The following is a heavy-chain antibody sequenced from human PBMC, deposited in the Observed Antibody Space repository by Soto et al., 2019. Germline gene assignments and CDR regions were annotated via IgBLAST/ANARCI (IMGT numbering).Heavy chain of an antibody. CDR3: ARHHGPTTSENWFDP. J-gene: IGHJ5*02. CDR2: ISTYSGDT. D-gene: IGHD5-12*01. Sequence: QVHLVQSGVEVKTPGASVKVSCQASGYTFFTYDISWVRQAPGQGLEWMGWISTYSGDTKYAQKFQGRVTMTTDTSTNTAYLDLRSLRSDYTAVYYCARHHGPTTSENWFDPWGQGTLVTVSS. CDR1: GYTFFTYD. V-gene: IGHV1-18*01.